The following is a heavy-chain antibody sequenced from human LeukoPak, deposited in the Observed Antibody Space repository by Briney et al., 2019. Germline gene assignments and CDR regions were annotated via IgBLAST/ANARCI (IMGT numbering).Heavy chain of an antibody. J-gene: IGHJ4*02. CDR1: GFSFNMFP. Sequence: GGSLRLSCAASGFSFNMFPMHWVRQAPGKGLECVAVISYDGNNKYYADSVNGRFTISRDNSKNTLFLQMNSLRTEDTAIYHCARGGNWGYFDYWAREPWSPSPQ. CDR2: ISYDGNNK. D-gene: IGHD7-27*01. V-gene: IGHV3-30*04. CDR3: ARGGNWGYFDY.